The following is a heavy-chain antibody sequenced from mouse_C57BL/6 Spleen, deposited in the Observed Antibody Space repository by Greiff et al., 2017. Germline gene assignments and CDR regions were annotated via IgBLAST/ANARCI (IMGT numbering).Heavy chain of an antibody. V-gene: IGHV1-78*01. Sequence: VQLQQSDAELVKPGASVKISCKVSGYTFTDHTLHWMKQRPEQGLEWIGYIYPRDGSTKYNEKFKGKATLTADKSSSTAYMQLNSLTAEDSAVYFCAENGYGYYFDYWGQGTTLTVSS. CDR2: IYPRDGST. D-gene: IGHD2-2*01. J-gene: IGHJ2*01. CDR1: GYTFTDHT. CDR3: AENGYGYYFDY.